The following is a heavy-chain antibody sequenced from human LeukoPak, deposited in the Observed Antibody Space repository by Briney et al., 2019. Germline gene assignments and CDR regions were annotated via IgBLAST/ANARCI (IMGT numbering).Heavy chain of an antibody. CDR1: GFTFRSYA. CDR3: AKEGTSTCYGGWLDR. J-gene: IGHJ5*02. CDR2: ITATTGRT. D-gene: IGHD6-13*01. Sequence: PGGSLRLSCAASGFTFRSYARSWVRQAPGRGLEWVSGITATTGRTYYADSVKGRFTISRDNSKNTLDLQMDSLRAEDTGKFYCAKEGTSTCYGGWLDRWGQGTLVTVSS. V-gene: IGHV3-23*01.